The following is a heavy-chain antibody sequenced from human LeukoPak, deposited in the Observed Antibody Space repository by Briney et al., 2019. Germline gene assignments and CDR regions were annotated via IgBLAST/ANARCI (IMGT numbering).Heavy chain of an antibody. CDR3: AKRYSSSLYYFDY. CDR2: ITGTGGSS. CDR1: GFTVSSNY. Sequence: PGGSLRLSCAASGFTVSSNYMSWVRQAPGKGLEWVSLITGTGGSSNYADSVKGRFTISRDNSKNTLYLQMNSLRAEDTAVYYCAKRYSSSLYYFDYWGQGTLVTVSS. J-gene: IGHJ4*02. V-gene: IGHV3-23*01. D-gene: IGHD6-13*01.